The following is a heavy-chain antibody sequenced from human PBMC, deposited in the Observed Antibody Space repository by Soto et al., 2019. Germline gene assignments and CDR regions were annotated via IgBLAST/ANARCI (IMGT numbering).Heavy chain of an antibody. CDR2: INSDGSST. CDR1: GFTFSSYW. D-gene: IGHD1-26*01. CDR3: AREVGATLSDYGMDV. Sequence: EVQLVESGGGLVQPGGSLRLSCAASGFTFSSYWMHWVRQAPGKGLVWVSRINSDGSSTSYADSVKGRFTISRDNAKNTLYLQMNSLRAEDTAVYYCAREVGATLSDYGMDVWGQGTTVTVSS. V-gene: IGHV3-74*01. J-gene: IGHJ6*02.